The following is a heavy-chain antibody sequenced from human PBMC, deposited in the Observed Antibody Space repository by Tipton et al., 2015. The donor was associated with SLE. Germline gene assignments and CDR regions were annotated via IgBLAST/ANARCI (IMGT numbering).Heavy chain of an antibody. D-gene: IGHD7-27*01. CDR3: AASRAKTLGNWFDP. Sequence: TLSLTCTVSGASISGSYYYWAWIRQPPGKGLEWIASIFFTGSTYYNPSLNSRVVISLDTDQFSFEVRSVTAADTAVYFCAASRAKTLGNWFDPWGQGTLVTVSS. CDR1: GASISGSYYY. V-gene: IGHV4-39*01. J-gene: IGHJ5*02. CDR2: IFFTGST.